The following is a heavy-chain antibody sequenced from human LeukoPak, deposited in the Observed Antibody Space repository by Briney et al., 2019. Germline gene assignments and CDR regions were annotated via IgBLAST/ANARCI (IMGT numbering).Heavy chain of an antibody. CDR2: ISGSGGST. CDR1: GFTFSSYT. Sequence: GGSLRLSCAASGFTFSSYTMSWVRQAPGKGLEWVSAISGSGGSTYYADSVKGRFTISRDNSKNTLYLQMNSLRAEDTAVYYCAKDGRALITMVRGVIAYYYYYMDVWGKGTTVTISS. J-gene: IGHJ6*03. V-gene: IGHV3-23*01. D-gene: IGHD3-10*01. CDR3: AKDGRALITMVRGVIAYYYYYMDV.